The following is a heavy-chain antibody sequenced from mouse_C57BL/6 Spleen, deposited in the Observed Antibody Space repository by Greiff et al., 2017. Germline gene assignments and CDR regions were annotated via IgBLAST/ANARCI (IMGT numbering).Heavy chain of an antibody. Sequence: VQLQQPGAELVRPGSSVKLSCKASGYTFTSYWMDWVKQRPGQGLEWIGNIYPSDSETHYNQKFKDKATLTVDKSSSTAYMQLSSLTSADSAVXYCARGGRDDVWGTGTTVTVSS. J-gene: IGHJ1*03. CDR2: IYPSDSET. CDR1: GYTFTSYW. V-gene: IGHV1-61*01. CDR3: ARGGRDDV.